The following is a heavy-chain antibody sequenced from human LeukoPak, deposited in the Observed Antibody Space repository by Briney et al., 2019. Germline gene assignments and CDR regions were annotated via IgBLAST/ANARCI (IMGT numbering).Heavy chain of an antibody. Sequence: TGGSLRLSCAASGFTFSSYWMSWVRQAPGKGLEWVSVIYSGGSTYYADSVKGRFTISRDNSKNTLYLQMNSLRAEDTAVYYCARGQQWELPCNYWGQGTLVTVSS. D-gene: IGHD1-26*01. CDR1: GFTFSSYW. J-gene: IGHJ4*02. CDR2: IYSGGST. CDR3: ARGQQWELPCNY. V-gene: IGHV3-66*01.